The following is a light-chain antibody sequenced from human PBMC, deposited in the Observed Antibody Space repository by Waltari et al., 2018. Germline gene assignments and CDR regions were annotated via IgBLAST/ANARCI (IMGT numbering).Light chain of an antibody. Sequence: DIQMTQSPSSVSASVGDRVTITCRASQGLNSWLAWYHQKPGKAPKLLIYAASNLQNGVPSRFSASGSGTEFILTISSLQPEDFATYYCQQGDLFPLTFGSGTRVTIK. V-gene: IGKV1-12*01. CDR3: QQGDLFPLT. CDR2: AAS. CDR1: QGLNSW. J-gene: IGKJ4*01.